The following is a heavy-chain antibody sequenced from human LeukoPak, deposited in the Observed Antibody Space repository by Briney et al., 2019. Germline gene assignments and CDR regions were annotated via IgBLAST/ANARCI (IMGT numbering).Heavy chain of an antibody. D-gene: IGHD3-22*01. CDR1: GGTFSSYA. CDR2: IIPIFGTA. CDR3: ARAKSLTMIVVVDDWYFDL. Sequence: GASVKVSCKASGGTFSSYAISWVRQAPGQGLEWMGGIIPIFGTANYAQKFQGRVTITADESTSTAYMELSSLRSEDTAVYYCARAKSLTMIVVVDDWYFDLWGRGTLVTVSS. V-gene: IGHV1-69*13. J-gene: IGHJ2*01.